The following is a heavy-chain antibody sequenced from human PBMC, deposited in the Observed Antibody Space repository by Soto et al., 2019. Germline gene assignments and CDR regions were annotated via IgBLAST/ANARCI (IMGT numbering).Heavy chain of an antibody. CDR2: IYYSGST. Sequence: PSETLSLTCTVSGGSISSSSYYWGWIRQPPGKGLEWIGSIYYSGSTYYNPSLKSRVTISVDTSKNAFSLKLSSVTAADTAVYYCARRYYYGSGSYSPPFDYWGQGTLVTVSS. J-gene: IGHJ4*02. D-gene: IGHD3-10*01. CDR3: ARRYYYGSGSYSPPFDY. CDR1: GGSISSSSYY. V-gene: IGHV4-39*01.